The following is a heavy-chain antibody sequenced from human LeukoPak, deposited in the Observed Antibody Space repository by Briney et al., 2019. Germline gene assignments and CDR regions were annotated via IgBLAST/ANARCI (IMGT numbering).Heavy chain of an antibody. J-gene: IGHJ4*02. CDR3: VREERVDRGMVRRYYFDY. CDR2: ISGNGGGT. V-gene: IGHV3-64D*06. D-gene: IGHD5-18*01. Sequence: GGSLRLSCSASGFIFSSYAMHWVRQAPGKGLEYVSAISGNGGGTYYADSVKGRFTISRDNSKNTLYLQMSSLRTEDTAVYHCVREERVDRGMVRRYYFDYWGQGTLVTVSS. CDR1: GFIFSSYA.